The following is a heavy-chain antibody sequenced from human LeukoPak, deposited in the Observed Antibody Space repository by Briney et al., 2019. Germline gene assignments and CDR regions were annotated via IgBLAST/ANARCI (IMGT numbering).Heavy chain of an antibody. V-gene: IGHV1-18*01. D-gene: IGHD3-22*01. CDR3: ARGDSSGYWTAYYYYYGMDV. J-gene: IGHJ6*02. CDR1: GGTFSSYA. Sequence: GASVKVSCKASGGTFSSYAISWVRQAPGQGLEWMEWISAYNGNTNYAQKLQGRVTMTTDTSTSTAYMELRSLRSDDTAVYYCARGDSSGYWTAYYYYYGMDVWGQGTTVTVSS. CDR2: ISAYNGNT.